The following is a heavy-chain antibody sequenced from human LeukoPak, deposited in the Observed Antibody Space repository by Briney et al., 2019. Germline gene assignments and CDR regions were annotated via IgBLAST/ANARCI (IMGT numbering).Heavy chain of an antibody. J-gene: IGHJ6*02. Sequence: AASVKVSFTASGGTFSSYAISWVRQAPGQGLEWMGGIIPIFGTANYAQKFQGRVTITADESTSTAYMELSSLRSEDTAVYYCASPEPRESSSGDYYYYGMDVWGQGTTVTVSS. CDR3: ASPEPRESSSGDYYYYGMDV. D-gene: IGHD6-19*01. CDR1: GGTFSSYA. CDR2: IIPIFGTA. V-gene: IGHV1-69*13.